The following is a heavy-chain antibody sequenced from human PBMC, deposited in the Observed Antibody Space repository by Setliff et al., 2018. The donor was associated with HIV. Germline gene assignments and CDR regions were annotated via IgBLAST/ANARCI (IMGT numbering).Heavy chain of an antibody. CDR1: GFTFSSYA. D-gene: IGHD3-22*01. J-gene: IGHJ4*02. Sequence: GGSLRLSCAASGFTFSSYATSWVRQAPGKGLDWVSAISGSAGSTYYADSVKGRFTISRDNSKSTLYLQMNSLRAEDTAVYYCAKAARDYYDSSGYYIGIDYWGRGTLVTVSS. CDR2: ISGSAGST. CDR3: AKAARDYYDSSGYYIGIDY. V-gene: IGHV3-23*01.